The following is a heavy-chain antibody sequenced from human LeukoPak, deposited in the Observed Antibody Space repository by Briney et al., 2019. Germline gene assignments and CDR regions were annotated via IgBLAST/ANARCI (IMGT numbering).Heavy chain of an antibody. J-gene: IGHJ4*02. CDR2: IKPDESEK. V-gene: IGHV3-7*01. D-gene: IGHD5-18*01. CDR3: ARDSRGYSYGPNTDY. Sequence: RPGGSLRLSCAASGFTLSNFWMNWVRQAPGRGLEWVANIKPDESEKYYVDSVKGRFTISRDNAKNSLHLQMNSLRAEDTAIYYCARDSRGYSYGPNTDYWGQGTLVTVSS. CDR1: GFTLSNFW.